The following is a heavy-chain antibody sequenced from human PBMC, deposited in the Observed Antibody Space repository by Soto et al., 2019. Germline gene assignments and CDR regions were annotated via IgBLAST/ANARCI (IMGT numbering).Heavy chain of an antibody. CDR2: ISGSGGST. CDR1: GFTFSSYA. V-gene: IGHV3-23*01. CDR3: ANKPPTYYSSSWSPRPPCPNGDCYGVAY. D-gene: IGHD6-13*01. Sequence: GGSLRLSCAASGFTFSSYAMSWVRQAPGKGLEWVSAISGSGGSTYYADSVKGRFTISRDNSKNTLYLQMNSLRAEDTAVYYCANKPPTYYSSSWSPRPPCPNGDCYGVAYWGQGTLVTVSS. J-gene: IGHJ4*02.